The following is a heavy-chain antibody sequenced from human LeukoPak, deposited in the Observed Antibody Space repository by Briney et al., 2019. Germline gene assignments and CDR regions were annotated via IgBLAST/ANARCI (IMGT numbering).Heavy chain of an antibody. V-gene: IGHV3-23*01. Sequence: GASLRLSCAASGFTFSSYAMNWVRQAPGKGLEWVSGITGSGGRTYYADSVKGRFTISRDNSKNTVFLQMNSLRAEDTAVYYCAKKAGCSSTSCYHFDYWGQGTLVTVSS. CDR2: ITGSGGRT. CDR3: AKKAGCSSTSCYHFDY. CDR1: GFTFSSYA. J-gene: IGHJ4*02. D-gene: IGHD2-2*01.